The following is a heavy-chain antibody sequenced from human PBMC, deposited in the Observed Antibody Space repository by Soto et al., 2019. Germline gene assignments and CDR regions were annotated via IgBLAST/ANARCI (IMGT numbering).Heavy chain of an antibody. V-gene: IGHV1-46*01. J-gene: IGHJ6*02. CDR1: GYTFTSYY. D-gene: IGHD2-15*01. CDR2: INPSGGST. Sequence: GASVKVSCKASGYTFTSYYMHWVRQAPGQGLEWMGIINPSGGSTSHAQKFQGRVTMTRDTSTSTVYMELSSLRSEDTAVYYCARDVGGYCSGGSCYSRRNPTGMDVWGQGTTVTVSS. CDR3: ARDVGGYCSGGSCYSRRNPTGMDV.